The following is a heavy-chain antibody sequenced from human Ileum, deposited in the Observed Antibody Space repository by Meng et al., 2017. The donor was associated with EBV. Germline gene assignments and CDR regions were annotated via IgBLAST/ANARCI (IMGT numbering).Heavy chain of an antibody. D-gene: IGHD1-1*01. CDR1: VFPVTIDG. CDR3: ARRPGSAAFDY. CDR2: IGANNVHR. Sequence: VQSGCEDALPWVLVRLSRKSSVFPVTIDGYTWVRQDRGEGLEHMEWIGANNVHRHFAQNLQDSFNFTTDGDMPTVYMRLRGLRSDDKYVYFCARRPGSAAFDYWGQGTLVTVSS. V-gene: IGHV1-18*01. J-gene: IGHJ4*02.